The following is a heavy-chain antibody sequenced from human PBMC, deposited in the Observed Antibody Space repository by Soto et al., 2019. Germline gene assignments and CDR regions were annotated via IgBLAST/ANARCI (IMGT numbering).Heavy chain of an antibody. V-gene: IGHV3-7*01. J-gene: IGHJ4*02. Sequence: GGSLRLSCAVSGFTFSSYWTSWVRQAPGKGLEWVANIDQHGSRKYYVDSVKGRFTISRDNAKNSLYLQMDSLRAEDTAVYYCARDRQWELLHWGQGTLVTVSS. D-gene: IGHD1-26*01. CDR1: GFTFSSYW. CDR3: ARDRQWELLH. CDR2: IDQHGSRK.